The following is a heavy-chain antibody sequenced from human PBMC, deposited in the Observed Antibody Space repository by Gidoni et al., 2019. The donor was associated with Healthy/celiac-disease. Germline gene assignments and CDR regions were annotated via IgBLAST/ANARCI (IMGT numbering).Heavy chain of an antibody. CDR3: AREGDAAAGTTEGPDY. CDR2: ISSSSSTI. CDR1: GFTFSSYS. D-gene: IGHD6-13*01. Sequence: EVQLVESGGGLVQPGGSLRLSCAASGFTFSSYSMNWVRQAPGKGLEWVSYISSSSSTIYYADSVKGRFTISRDNAKNSLYLQMNSLRDEDTAVYYCAREGDAAAGTTEGPDYWGQGTLVTVSS. J-gene: IGHJ4*02. V-gene: IGHV3-48*02.